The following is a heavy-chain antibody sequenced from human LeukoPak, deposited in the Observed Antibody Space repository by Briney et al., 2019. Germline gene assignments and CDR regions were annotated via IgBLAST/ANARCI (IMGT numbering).Heavy chain of an antibody. CDR3: ARDQPAMVRGVNNNWFDP. J-gene: IGHJ5*02. CDR1: GGSFSGYY. D-gene: IGHD3-10*01. CDR2: INHSGST. V-gene: IGHV4-34*01. Sequence: SETLSLTCAVYGGSFSGYYWSWIRQPPGKGLEWIGEINHSGSTNYNPSLKSRVTMSVDTSKNQFSLKLSSVTAADTAVYYCARDQPAMVRGVNNNWFDPWGQGTLVTVSS.